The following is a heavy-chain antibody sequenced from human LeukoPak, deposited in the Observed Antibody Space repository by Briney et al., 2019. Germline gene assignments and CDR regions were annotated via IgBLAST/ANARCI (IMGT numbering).Heavy chain of an antibody. D-gene: IGHD2-15*01. J-gene: IGHJ4*02. CDR1: GFTFSSYS. CDR2: ISSSSSYI. CDR3: ARTVVVVAATLFDY. V-gene: IGHV3-21*01. Sequence: GGSLRLSCAASGFTFSSYSINWVRQAPGKGLEWVSSISSSSSYIYYADSVKGRFTISRDNAKNSLYLQMNSLRAEDTAVYYCARTVVVVAATLFDYWGQGTLVTVSS.